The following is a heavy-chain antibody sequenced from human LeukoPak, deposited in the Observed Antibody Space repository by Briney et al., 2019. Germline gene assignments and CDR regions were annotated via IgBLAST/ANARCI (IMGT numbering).Heavy chain of an antibody. V-gene: IGHV4-30-4*01. CDR1: GGSISSSSYY. J-gene: IGHJ5*02. CDR2: IYYSGST. D-gene: IGHD2-15*01. Sequence: SETLSLTCTVSGGSISSSSYYWSWIRQPPGKGLEWIGYIYYSGSTYYNPSLKSRVTISVDTSKNQFSLKLSSVTAADTAVYYCARESSGGLNWFDPWGQGTLVTVSS. CDR3: ARESSGGLNWFDP.